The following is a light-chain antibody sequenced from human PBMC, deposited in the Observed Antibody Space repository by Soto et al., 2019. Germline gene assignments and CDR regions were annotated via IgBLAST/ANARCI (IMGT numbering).Light chain of an antibody. V-gene: IGLV1-40*01. Sequence: QSVLKQPPSVSGAPGQRVTISCTGSSSNIGTGYDVHWYQQLPGTAPKLLIYGNSNRPSGVPDRFSGSKSGTSASLAITGLQAEDEADYYCQSYDSNLSVVFGGGTQLTVL. J-gene: IGLJ2*01. CDR2: GNS. CDR1: SSNIGTGYD. CDR3: QSYDSNLSVV.